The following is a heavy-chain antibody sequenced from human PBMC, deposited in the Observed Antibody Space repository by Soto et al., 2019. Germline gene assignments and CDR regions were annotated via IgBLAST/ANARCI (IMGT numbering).Heavy chain of an antibody. CDR3: ARGREQWLVDAFDI. V-gene: IGHV4-34*01. Sequence: QVQLQQWGAGLLKSSETLSLTCAVYGGSFSGYYWSWIRQPPGKGLEWIGEIKVDWIGEVNHRGTTNYNPSLKSRVTISVDTSKNQFSLKLSSVTAADTALYYCARGREQWLVDAFDIWGQGTMVTVSS. D-gene: IGHD6-19*01. J-gene: IGHJ3*02. CDR2: IKVDWIGEVNHRGTT. CDR1: GGSFSGYY.